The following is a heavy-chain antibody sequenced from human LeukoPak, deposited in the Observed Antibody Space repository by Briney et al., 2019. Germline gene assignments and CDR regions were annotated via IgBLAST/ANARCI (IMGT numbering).Heavy chain of an antibody. CDR3: AKAGDSSGYPDY. CDR2: IWYDGSNK. V-gene: IGHV3-33*06. CDR1: GFTFSSYG. D-gene: IGHD3-22*01. Sequence: PGGSLRLSCAASGFTFSSYGMHWVRQAPGKGLEWVAVIWYDGSNKYYADSVKGRFTISRDNSKNTLYLQMNSLRAEDTAVYYCAKAGDSSGYPDYWGQGTLVTVSS. J-gene: IGHJ4*02.